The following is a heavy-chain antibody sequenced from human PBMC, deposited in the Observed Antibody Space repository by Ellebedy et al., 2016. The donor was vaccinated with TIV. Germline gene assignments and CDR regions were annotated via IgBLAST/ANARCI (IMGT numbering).Heavy chain of an antibody. V-gene: IGHV1-46*04. CDR3: AREEPYGSGTKDYGMDV. CDR1: GYTFTSYY. J-gene: IGHJ6*02. Sequence: AASVKVSCKASGYTFTSYYMHWVRQAPGQGLEWMGIINPSGGSTSYAQKLRGRVTMTRDTSTSTVYMELSSLRSEDTAVYYCAREEPYGSGTKDYGMDVWGQGTTVTVSS. CDR2: INPSGGST. D-gene: IGHD3-10*01.